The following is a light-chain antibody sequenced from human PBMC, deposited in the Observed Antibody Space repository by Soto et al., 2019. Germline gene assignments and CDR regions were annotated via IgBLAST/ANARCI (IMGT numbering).Light chain of an antibody. V-gene: IGKV1-5*01. Sequence: DIQMTQSPSTLSASVGDRVTITCRASQSISSWLAWYQQKPGKAPKFLIYDASSLESGVPSRLSGSGSGTEFTLTISSLQPDDFATYYCQQYKTYPWTFGQGTRVDI. CDR2: DAS. CDR3: QQYKTYPWT. CDR1: QSISSW. J-gene: IGKJ1*01.